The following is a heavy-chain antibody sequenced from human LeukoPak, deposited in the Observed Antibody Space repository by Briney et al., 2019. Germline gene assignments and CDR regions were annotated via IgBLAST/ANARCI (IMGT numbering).Heavy chain of an antibody. D-gene: IGHD6-19*01. J-gene: IGHJ6*02. CDR3: AKDASGWYPNYYGLDV. CDR2: ISYDGSNE. V-gene: IGHV3-30*18. Sequence: PGGSLRLSCAASGFSFSNYVMRWVRLAPGSGLEWVVVISYDGSNEYYADSVKGRVTVSRENSKNTRFLQMNSLRPEDTAVYYCAKDASGWYPNYYGLDVWGQGTTVTVSS. CDR1: GFSFSNYV.